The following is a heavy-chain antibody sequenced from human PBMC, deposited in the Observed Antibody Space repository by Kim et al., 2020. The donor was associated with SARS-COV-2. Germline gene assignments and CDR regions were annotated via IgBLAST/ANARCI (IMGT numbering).Heavy chain of an antibody. CDR3: ARWYCSSTTCYGFYYYG. CDR1: GFTFSSYE. D-gene: IGHD2-2*01. J-gene: IGHJ6*01. Sequence: GGSLRLSCAASGFTFSSYEMNWVRQAPGKGLEWFSFISSSGDSIQYADSVKGRFTISRDNAKNSLYLQMNSLRAEDTGVYYCARWYCSSTTCYGFYYYG. CDR2: ISSSGDSI. V-gene: IGHV3-48*03.